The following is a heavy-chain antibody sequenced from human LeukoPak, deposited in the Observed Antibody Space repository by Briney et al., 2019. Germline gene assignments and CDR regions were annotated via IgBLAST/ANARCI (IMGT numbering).Heavy chain of an antibody. J-gene: IGHJ5*02. Sequence: GGSLRLSCAASGFTFRSYSMNWVRQAPGKGLEWVSYISSSSSTIYYADSVKGRFTISRDNAKNSLYLQMNSLRAEDTAVYYCATPGRFDPWGQGTLVTVSS. CDR2: ISSSSSTI. D-gene: IGHD3-10*01. CDR1: GFTFRSYS. V-gene: IGHV3-48*01. CDR3: ATPGRFDP.